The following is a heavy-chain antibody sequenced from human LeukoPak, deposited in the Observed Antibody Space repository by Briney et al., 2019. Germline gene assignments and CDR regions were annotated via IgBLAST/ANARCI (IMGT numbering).Heavy chain of an antibody. CDR2: IHISESN. Sequence: SETLSLTCSVSGGSISNYYWSWIRQPAGKGLEWIGRIHISESNNYNPSLKSRVTMSVDTSKNQFSLKLSSVTAADTAVYYCASENAYTYGFGYDYHYMDVWGKGTTVTISS. V-gene: IGHV4-4*07. CDR1: GGSISNYY. D-gene: IGHD5-18*01. J-gene: IGHJ6*03. CDR3: ASENAYTYGFGYDYHYMDV.